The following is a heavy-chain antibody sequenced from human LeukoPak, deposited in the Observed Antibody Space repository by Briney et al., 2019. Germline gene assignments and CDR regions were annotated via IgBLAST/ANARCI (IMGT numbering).Heavy chain of an antibody. Sequence: SETLSLTCTVSGVSITNYYWSWIRQPPGKGLEWIGYIYYTGSTNYNPSLKSRVTISVDTSKNQFSLKLSSVTAADTAVYYCARVQRGYYYGLFDFWGQGTLVTVSS. V-gene: IGHV4-59*01. CDR3: ARVQRGYYYGLFDF. CDR1: GVSITNYY. J-gene: IGHJ4*02. CDR2: IYYTGST. D-gene: IGHD5-18*01.